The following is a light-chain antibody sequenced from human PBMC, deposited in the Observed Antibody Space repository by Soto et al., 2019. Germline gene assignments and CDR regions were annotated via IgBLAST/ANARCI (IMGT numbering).Light chain of an antibody. CDR2: DAS. Sequence: EIVMTQSPATLSVSPGERATLSCRASQSVRSDLAWYQQKPGQAPRLLIYDASTRATGIPARFSGSGSGREFILTISSLRSEDFAIYYCQQYNTWLTFGGGTKVDIK. J-gene: IGKJ4*01. CDR3: QQYNTWLT. V-gene: IGKV3-15*01. CDR1: QSVRSD.